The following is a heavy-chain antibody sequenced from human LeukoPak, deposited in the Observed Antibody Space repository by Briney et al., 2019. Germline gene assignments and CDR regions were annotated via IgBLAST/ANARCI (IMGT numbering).Heavy chain of an antibody. CDR1: GFTFSSYW. CDR2: IKQDGSEK. J-gene: IGHJ6*02. CDR3: AREKYDFWSGLSYYYYGMDV. V-gene: IGHV3-7*01. Sequence: PGGSLRLSCAASGFTFSSYWMSWVRQAPGKGREWVANIKQDGSEKYYVDSVKGRFTIPRDNAKNSLYLQMNSLRAEDTAVYYCAREKYDFWSGLSYYYYGMDVWGQGTTVTVSS. D-gene: IGHD3-3*01.